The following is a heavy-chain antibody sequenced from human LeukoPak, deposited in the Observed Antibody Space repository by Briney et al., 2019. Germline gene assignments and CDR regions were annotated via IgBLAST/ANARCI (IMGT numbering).Heavy chain of an antibody. CDR3: ARKTSALPQYYYYHGMDV. V-gene: IGHV3-21*01. CDR2: ISSSSFYI. CDR1: GFTFSSYS. J-gene: IGHJ6*02. Sequence: GGSLRLSCAASGFTFSSYSINWVRQAPGKGLEWVSSISSSSFYIYYADSVKGRFTISRDNAKKSLYLQMNSLRAEDTAVYYCARKTSALPQYYYYHGMDVWGQGTRSPSP.